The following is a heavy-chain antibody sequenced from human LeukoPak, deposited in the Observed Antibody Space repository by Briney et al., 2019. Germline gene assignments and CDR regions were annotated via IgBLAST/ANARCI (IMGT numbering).Heavy chain of an antibody. CDR2: ISANNGNR. D-gene: IGHD4-23*01. CDR3: ARQGYGGHSRGAADY. CDR1: GGTFSSYA. Sequence: GASVKVSCKASGGTFSSYAISWVRQAPGQGLEWMGWISANNGNRNYALKLQDRVSMTTDTSTSTAYMELRSLRSDDTAVCYCARQGYGGHSRGAADYWGQGTLVTVSS. J-gene: IGHJ4*02. V-gene: IGHV1-18*01.